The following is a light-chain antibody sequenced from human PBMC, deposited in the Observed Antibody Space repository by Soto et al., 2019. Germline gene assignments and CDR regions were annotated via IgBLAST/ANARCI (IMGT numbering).Light chain of an antibody. CDR2: GAS. Sequence: IVITQSPATLSVSPGERATLFCRASKSVSSNLAWYQQKPGQAPRLLIYGASTRATGIPARFSGSGSGTEFTLTISSLQSEDFAVYYCQQYNNWPQTFGQGTKLELK. J-gene: IGKJ2*01. CDR1: KSVSSN. CDR3: QQYNNWPQT. V-gene: IGKV3-15*01.